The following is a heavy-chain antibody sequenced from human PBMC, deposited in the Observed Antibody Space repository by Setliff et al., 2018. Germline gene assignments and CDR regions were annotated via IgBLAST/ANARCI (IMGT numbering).Heavy chain of an antibody. CDR1: GGSISSYY. CDR3: ANSAYLRELDY. V-gene: IGHV4-59*12. D-gene: IGHD1-26*01. CDR2: IYYSGST. J-gene: IGHJ4*02. Sequence: SETLSLTCTVSGGSISSYYWSWIRQPPGKGLEWIGYIYYSGSTNYNPSLKSRVTISVDTSKNQFSLKLSSVTAADAAVYYCANSAYLRELDYWGPGTLVTVSS.